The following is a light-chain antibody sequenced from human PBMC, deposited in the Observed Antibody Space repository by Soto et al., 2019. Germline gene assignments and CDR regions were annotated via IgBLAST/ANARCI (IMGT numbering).Light chain of an antibody. V-gene: IGLV1-44*01. CDR1: SSNIGSNT. CDR3: AAWHVCFTGYG. Sequence: QSVLTQPPSASGTPGQRVTISCSGSSSNIGSNTVNWYQQLPGTAPKLLIYSNNQRPSGFPDRFSGSKSGTSASLAISGLQSQDEADYYCAAWHVCFTGYGFCPGTKHTVL. J-gene: IGLJ1*01. CDR2: SNN.